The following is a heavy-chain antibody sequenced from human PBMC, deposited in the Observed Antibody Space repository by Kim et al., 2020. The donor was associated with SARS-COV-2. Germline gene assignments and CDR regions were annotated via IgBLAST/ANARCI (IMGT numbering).Heavy chain of an antibody. V-gene: IGHV3-74*01. CDR3: ARDLSSSGYYYYYYGMDV. J-gene: IGHJ6*02. Sequence: KGRFTISRDNAKNTLYLQMNSLRAEDTAVYYCARDLSSSGYYYYYYGMDVWGQGTTVTVSS. D-gene: IGHD6-13*01.